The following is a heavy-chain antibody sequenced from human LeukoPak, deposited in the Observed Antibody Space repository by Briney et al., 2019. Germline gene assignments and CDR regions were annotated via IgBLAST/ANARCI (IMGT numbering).Heavy chain of an antibody. CDR3: ARDGMATISAFDY. CDR1: GGSISSYY. Sequence: SETLSLTCTVSGGSISSYYWSWIRQPPGKGLEWIGYIYYSGSTNYNPSLKSRVTISVDTSKNQFSLKLSSVTAADTAVYYCARDGMATISAFDYWGQGTLVTVSS. J-gene: IGHJ4*02. CDR2: IYYSGST. D-gene: IGHD5-24*01. V-gene: IGHV4-59*01.